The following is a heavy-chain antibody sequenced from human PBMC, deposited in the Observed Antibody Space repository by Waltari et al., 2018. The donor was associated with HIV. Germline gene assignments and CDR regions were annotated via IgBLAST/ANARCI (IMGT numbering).Heavy chain of an antibody. CDR1: GFTFSSYW. V-gene: IGHV3-7*01. D-gene: IGHD1-26*01. J-gene: IGHJ4*02. CDR3: ARRRGSYCLDY. Sequence: EGQLVESGGGLVQPGGSLRLSCAASGFTFSSYWMSWVRQAPGKGRGWVANIKQDGSEKYYVDSVKGRFTISRDNANNSLYLQMNSLRAEDTAVYFCARRRGSYCLDYWGQGTLVTVSS. CDR2: IKQDGSEK.